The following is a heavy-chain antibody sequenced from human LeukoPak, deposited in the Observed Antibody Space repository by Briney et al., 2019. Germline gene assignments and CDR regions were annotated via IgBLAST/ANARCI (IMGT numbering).Heavy chain of an antibody. D-gene: IGHD3-22*01. CDR2: IYTSGST. J-gene: IGHJ4*02. V-gene: IGHV4-4*07. CDR1: GGSISSYY. Sequence: PSETLSLTCAVSGGSISSYYWSWIRQPAGKGLEWIGRIYTSGSTNYNPSLKSRVTMSVDTSKNPFSLKLSSVTAADTAVYYCARLRHDSSGYYHFDYWGQGTLVTVSS. CDR3: ARLRHDSSGYYHFDY.